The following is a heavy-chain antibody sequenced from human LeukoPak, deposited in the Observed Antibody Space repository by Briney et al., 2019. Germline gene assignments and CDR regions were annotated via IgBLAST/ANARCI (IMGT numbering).Heavy chain of an antibody. CDR1: GFTFSDYY. CDR2: ISSSGSTI. V-gene: IGHV3-11*01. CDR3: ARVVSGWFKIDY. J-gene: IGHJ4*02. Sequence: GGSLRLSCAASGFTFSDYYMSWIRQAPGKGLEWVSYISSSGSTIYYADSVKGRFTISRDNSKNTLYLQMNSLRAEDTAVYYCARVVSGWFKIDYWGQGTLVTVSS. D-gene: IGHD6-19*01.